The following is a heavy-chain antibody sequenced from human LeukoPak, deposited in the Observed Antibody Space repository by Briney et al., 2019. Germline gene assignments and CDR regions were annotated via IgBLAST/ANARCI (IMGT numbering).Heavy chain of an antibody. D-gene: IGHD3-22*01. V-gene: IGHV1-8*01. J-gene: IGHJ4*02. CDR2: MNPNSGNT. CDR3: ARAAYYYDSSGYYFSGYFDY. CDR1: GYTFTSYD. Sequence: ASVKVSCKASGYTFTSYDINWVRQATGQGLEWMGWMNPNSGNTGYAQKFQGRVTMTRNTSISTAYMELSSLRSEDTAVYYCARAAYYYDSSGYYFSGYFDYWGQGTLVTVSS.